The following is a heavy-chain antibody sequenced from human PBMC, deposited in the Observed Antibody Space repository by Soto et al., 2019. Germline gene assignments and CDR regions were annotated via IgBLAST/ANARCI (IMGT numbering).Heavy chain of an antibody. CDR1: GGTLSSFINYP. CDR3: ARRDTSGFLRYFDN. V-gene: IGHV1-69*06. J-gene: IGHJ4*02. CDR2: IVPNVGTV. Sequence: QMQLVQSGAEVKKPGSSVKVSCKASGGTLSSFINYPINWVRQAPGQGLEWMGGIVPNVGTVNYAQKFQGRVTITADKSTGTDYMEVSSLRSEDTALYYCARRDTSGFLRYFDNWGQGTLVTVSS. D-gene: IGHD3-3*01.